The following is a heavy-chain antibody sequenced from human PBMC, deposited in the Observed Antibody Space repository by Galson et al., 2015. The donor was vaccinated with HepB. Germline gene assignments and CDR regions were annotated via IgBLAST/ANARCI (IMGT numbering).Heavy chain of an antibody. CDR1: GFTFSSYA. CDR3: ARGGRRDGYNSYFDY. Sequence: SLRLSCAASGFTFSSYAMHWVRQAPGKGLEWVAVISYDGNNKYYADSVKGRFTISRDNSKNTLYLQMNSLRAEDTAVYYCARGGRRDGYNSYFDYWGQGTLVTVSS. CDR2: ISYDGNNK. J-gene: IGHJ4*02. D-gene: IGHD5-24*01. V-gene: IGHV3-30*01.